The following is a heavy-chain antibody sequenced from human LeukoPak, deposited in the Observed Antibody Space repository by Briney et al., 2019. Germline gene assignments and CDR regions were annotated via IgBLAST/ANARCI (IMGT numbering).Heavy chain of an antibody. CDR3: AGDGTGVLPGDAFDI. CDR1: GLTFSTHS. CDR2: ISHTGNDI. V-gene: IGHV3-21*05. Sequence: PGGSLRLSCAASGLTFSTHSMNWVRQASGKGPEWVSYISHTGNDIYYGESVKGRFTISRDNAKNSLYLQMHTLRAEDTAVYYCAGDGTGVLPGDAFDIWSQGTMVTVSS. D-gene: IGHD1-1*01. J-gene: IGHJ3*02.